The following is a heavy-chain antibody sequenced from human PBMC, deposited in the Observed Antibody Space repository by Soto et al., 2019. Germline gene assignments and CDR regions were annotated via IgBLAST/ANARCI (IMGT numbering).Heavy chain of an antibody. CDR1: GGSISDHY. Sequence: QMHLQESGPGLVKPSETLSLTCTVSGGSISDHYLSWTRQPPGKGLEWIGYGLRHEFVGTNPSHTSRVTISVDTSKKQFSLRLNSVTAADTAVYYCVAGPDHAKSAYWGQGTLVTVSS. J-gene: IGHJ4*01. V-gene: IGHV4-59*11. CDR3: VAGPDHAKSAY. CDR2: GLRHEFV.